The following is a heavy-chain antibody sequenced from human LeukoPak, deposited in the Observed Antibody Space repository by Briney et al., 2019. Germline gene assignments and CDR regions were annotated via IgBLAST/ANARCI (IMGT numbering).Heavy chain of an antibody. CDR3: ARQGSLGPTFDY. Sequence: SETLSLTCTVSGYSISSGYYWGWIRQPPGKGLEWIGSIYYSGSTYYNPSLKSRVTISVDTSKNQFSLKLSSVTAADTAVYYCARQGSLGPTFDYWGQGTLVTVSS. D-gene: IGHD3-16*01. CDR1: GYSISSGYY. CDR2: IYYSGST. J-gene: IGHJ4*02. V-gene: IGHV4-38-2*02.